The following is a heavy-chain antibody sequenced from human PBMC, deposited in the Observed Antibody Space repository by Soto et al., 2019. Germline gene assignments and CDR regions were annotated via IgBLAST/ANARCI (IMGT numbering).Heavy chain of an antibody. CDR1: GGTFSSHA. CDR2: IIPIFGTA. J-gene: IGHJ4*02. CDR3: ARGYCSSTSCHFDY. Sequence: SVKVSSKASGGTFSSHAISWVRQAPGQGLEWMGGIIPIFGTANYAQKFQGRVTITADESTSTAYMELSSLRSEDTAVYYCARGYCSSTSCHFDYWGQDTLVTVSS. V-gene: IGHV1-69*13. D-gene: IGHD2-2*01.